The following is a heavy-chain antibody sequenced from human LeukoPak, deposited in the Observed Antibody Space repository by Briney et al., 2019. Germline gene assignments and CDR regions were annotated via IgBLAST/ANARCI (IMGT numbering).Heavy chain of an antibody. D-gene: IGHD4-23*01. CDR1: GFTFRSYA. CDR2: ISGSGDST. V-gene: IGHV3-23*01. J-gene: IGHJ4*02. Sequence: GGSLRLSCVASGFTFRSYAMSWVRQAPGKGLEWVSLISGSGDSTYYADSVKGRFTISRDNSKKTLYLQMNSVRAEDTAAYYCAKQEDYGGNSYADSWGQGTLVTVSS. CDR3: AKQEDYGGNSYADS.